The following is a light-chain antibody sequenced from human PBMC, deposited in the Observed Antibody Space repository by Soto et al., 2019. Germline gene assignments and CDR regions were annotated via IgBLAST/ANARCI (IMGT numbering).Light chain of an antibody. Sequence: DIQMTQSPSTLSASVGDRVTITCRASQSISSWLDWYQQKPGKAPKLLIYKASSLESGVPSRFSGSGSGTEFTLTISSLQPDDFATYYGQQYNTYLWTFGQGTKVEIK. CDR2: KAS. J-gene: IGKJ1*01. V-gene: IGKV1-5*03. CDR3: QQYNTYLWT. CDR1: QSISSW.